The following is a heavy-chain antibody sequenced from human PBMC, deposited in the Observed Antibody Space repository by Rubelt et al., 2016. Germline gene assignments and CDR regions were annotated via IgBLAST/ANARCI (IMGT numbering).Heavy chain of an antibody. J-gene: IGHJ6*02. Sequence: QVQLQQWGAGLLKPSETLSLTCAVYGGSFSGYYWSWIRQPPGKGLEWIGEINHSGSTNYNPSLKSRVTISVDTSKNPFSLKLSFVTAADTAVYYCARGRMGFHYYYYGMDVWGQGTTVTVSS. D-gene: IGHD1-26*01. CDR3: ARGRMGFHYYYYGMDV. CDR2: INHSGST. CDR1: GGSFSGYY. V-gene: IGHV4-34*01.